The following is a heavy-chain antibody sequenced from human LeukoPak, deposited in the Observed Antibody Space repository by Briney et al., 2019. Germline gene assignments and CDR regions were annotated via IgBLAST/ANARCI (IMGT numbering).Heavy chain of an antibody. Sequence: GASVKVSCKASGYTFTGYYMLWVRQAPGQGLEWMGWINPNSGGTNYAQKFQGRVTMTRDTSISTAYMELSRLRSDDTAVYYCASTSVRGVLPIDYWGQGTLATVSS. CDR1: GYTFTGYY. J-gene: IGHJ4*02. D-gene: IGHD3-10*01. V-gene: IGHV1-2*02. CDR2: INPNSGGT. CDR3: ASTSVRGVLPIDY.